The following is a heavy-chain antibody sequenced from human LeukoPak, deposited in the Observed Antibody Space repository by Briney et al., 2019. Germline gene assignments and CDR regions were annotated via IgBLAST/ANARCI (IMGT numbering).Heavy chain of an antibody. D-gene: IGHD5-12*01. V-gene: IGHV4-34*01. CDR3: ARDVDPQY. J-gene: IGHJ4*02. CDR2: INHSGST. Sequence: PSETLSLTCDVYSGSFGGYYWSWIRQPPGKGLEWIGEINHSGSTSYNPSLKSRVSISVDTSKNQFSLNLRSVTAADTAVYYCARDVDPQYWGQGTLVTVSS. CDR1: SGSFGGYY.